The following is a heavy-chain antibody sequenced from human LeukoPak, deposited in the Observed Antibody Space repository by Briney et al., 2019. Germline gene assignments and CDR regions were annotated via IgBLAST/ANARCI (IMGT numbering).Heavy chain of an antibody. D-gene: IGHD6-13*01. Sequence: PAGGSLRLSCAASGFTFSDYWMHWVRQAPGKGLVRVSRINIDGSSPRYADSVEGRFTISRDNAKNTLYLQMNSLRAEDTAVYYCASAPPGIAAYFEYWGRGILVTVSS. CDR3: ASAPPGIAAYFEY. CDR2: INIDGSSP. CDR1: GFTFSDYW. J-gene: IGHJ4*02. V-gene: IGHV3-74*01.